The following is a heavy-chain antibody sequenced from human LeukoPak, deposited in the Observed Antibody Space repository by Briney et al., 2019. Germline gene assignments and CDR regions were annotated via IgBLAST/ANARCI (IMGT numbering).Heavy chain of an antibody. D-gene: IGHD6-13*01. J-gene: IGHJ4*02. CDR2: IKQDGSER. Sequence: GGSLRLSCAASGFTFSSYEMNWVRQAPGKGPEWVANIKQDGSERYYVDSVKGRFTISRDNAKNSLYLQMNSLRAEDTAVYYCARDGGHSTDLDYWGQGTLVTVSS. CDR1: GFTFSSYE. CDR3: ARDGGHSTDLDY. V-gene: IGHV3-7*01.